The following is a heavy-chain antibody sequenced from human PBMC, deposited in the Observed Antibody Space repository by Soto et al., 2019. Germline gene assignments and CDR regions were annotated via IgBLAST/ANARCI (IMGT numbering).Heavy chain of an antibody. Sequence: SETLSLTCTVSGGSISSYYWSWIRQPPGKGLEWIGYIYYSGSTNYNPSLKSRVTISVDTSKNQFSLKLSSVIAADTAVYYCARAGDHYDILTGYYHFDYWGQGTLVTVSS. CDR1: GGSISSYY. V-gene: IGHV4-59*01. CDR3: ARAGDHYDILTGYYHFDY. J-gene: IGHJ4*02. CDR2: IYYSGST. D-gene: IGHD3-9*01.